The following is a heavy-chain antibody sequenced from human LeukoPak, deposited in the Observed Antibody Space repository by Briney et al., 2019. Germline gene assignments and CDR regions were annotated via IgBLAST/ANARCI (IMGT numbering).Heavy chain of an antibody. Sequence: GGSLRLSCAASGFTFSSYGMHWVRQAPGKGLEWVAVIWYDGSNKYYADSVKGRFTISRDNSKNTLYLQMNSLRAEDTAVYYCARGSNGLVGYSYGLKGAEYFQHWGQGTLVTVSS. CDR2: IWYDGSNK. D-gene: IGHD5-18*01. V-gene: IGHV3-33*01. CDR1: GFTFSSYG. CDR3: ARGSNGLVGYSYGLKGAEYFQH. J-gene: IGHJ1*01.